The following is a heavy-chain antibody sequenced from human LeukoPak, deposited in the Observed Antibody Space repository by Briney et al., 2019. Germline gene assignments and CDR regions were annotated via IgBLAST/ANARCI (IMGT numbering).Heavy chain of an antibody. Sequence: GGSLRLSCAASGFTFDDYAMHWVRQAPGKGLEWVSGISWNSGSIGYADSVKGRFTISRDNAKNSLYLQMNSLRAEDTALYYCAKDGLQWLTDWGQGTLVTVSS. V-gene: IGHV3-9*01. CDR1: GFTFDDYA. CDR3: AKDGLQWLTD. CDR2: ISWNSGSI. J-gene: IGHJ4*02. D-gene: IGHD6-19*01.